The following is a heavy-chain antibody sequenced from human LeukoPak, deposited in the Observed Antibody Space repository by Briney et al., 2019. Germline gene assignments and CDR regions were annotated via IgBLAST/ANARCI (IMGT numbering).Heavy chain of an antibody. CDR2: ISWNSGSI. CDR3: AKDLNYYDSSGSSP. Sequence: PGGSLRLSCAASGFTFDDYAMHWVRQAPGKGLEWVSGISWNSGSIGYADSVKGRFTISRDNAKNSLYLQMNSLRAEDTALYYCAKDLNYYDSSGSSPWGQGTLVTVSS. J-gene: IGHJ5*02. D-gene: IGHD3-22*01. CDR1: GFTFDDYA. V-gene: IGHV3-9*01.